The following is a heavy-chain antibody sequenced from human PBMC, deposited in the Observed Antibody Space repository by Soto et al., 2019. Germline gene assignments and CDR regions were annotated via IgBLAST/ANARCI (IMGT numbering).Heavy chain of an antibody. CDR3: ASPPTTGNSYYYGMDV. V-gene: IGHV1-46*01. Sequence: ASVKVSCKASGYTFTSYYMHWVRQAPGQGLEWMGIINPSGGSTSYAQKFQGRVTMTRDTSTSTAYMDLSSLRSEDTAVYYCASPPTTGNSYYYGMDVWGQGTTVTVSS. CDR1: GYTFTSYY. CDR2: INPSGGST. D-gene: IGHD4-17*01. J-gene: IGHJ6*02.